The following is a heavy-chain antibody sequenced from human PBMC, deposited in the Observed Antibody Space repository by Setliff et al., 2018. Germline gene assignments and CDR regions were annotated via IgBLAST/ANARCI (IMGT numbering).Heavy chain of an antibody. CDR3: ARGRNVAARLLDT. D-gene: IGHD6-6*01. Sequence: SETLSLTCTAYGGTFSDYYWTWIRQPPGKGLEWIGEIDHSGTTNYNPSLKSRVTISVDTSKNQFSLTMSSVTAADAAVYYCARGRNVAARLLDTWGQGSRVTVSS. CDR1: GGTFSDYY. J-gene: IGHJ5*02. CDR2: IDHSGTT. V-gene: IGHV4-34*01.